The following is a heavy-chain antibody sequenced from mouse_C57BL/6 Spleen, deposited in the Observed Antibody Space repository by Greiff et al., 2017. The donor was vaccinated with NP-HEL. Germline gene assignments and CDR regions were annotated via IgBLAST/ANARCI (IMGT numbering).Heavy chain of an antibody. CDR2: IYPRSGNP. Sequence: VQLQQSGAELARPGASVKLSCKASGYTFTSYGISWVKQRTGQGLEWIGEIYPRSGNPYYNEKFKGKATLTADKSSSTAYMELRSLTSEDSAVYFCARSIYDGYYDAMDYWGQGTSVTVSS. CDR1: GYTFTSYG. D-gene: IGHD2-3*01. CDR3: ARSIYDGYYDAMDY. J-gene: IGHJ4*01. V-gene: IGHV1-81*01.